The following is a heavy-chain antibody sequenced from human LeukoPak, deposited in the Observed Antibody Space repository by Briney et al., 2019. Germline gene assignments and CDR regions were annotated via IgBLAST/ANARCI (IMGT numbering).Heavy chain of an antibody. CDR3: ARGLWAFGGLSLDY. V-gene: IGHV3-30*14. CDR2: ISYDGSNK. J-gene: IGHJ4*02. D-gene: IGHD3-10*01. Sequence: GGSLRLSCTASGFTFSSYAMHWVRQAPGKGLEWVAVISYDGSNKYYADSVKGRFTISRDNSKNTLYLQMNSLRAEDTAVYYCARGLWAFGGLSLDYWGQGTLVTVSS. CDR1: GFTFSSYA.